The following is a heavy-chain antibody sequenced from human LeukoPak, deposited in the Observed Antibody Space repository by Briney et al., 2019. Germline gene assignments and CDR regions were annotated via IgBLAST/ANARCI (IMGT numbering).Heavy chain of an antibody. CDR2: FDPEDGET. V-gene: IGHV1-24*01. CDR1: GYTLTELS. D-gene: IGHD3-22*01. Sequence: ASVKVSCKVSGYTLTELSTHWVRQAPGKGLEWMGGFDPEDGETIYAQKFQGRVTMTEDTSTDTAYMELSSLRSEDTAVYYCATVPKRRDYHDSSGYYSYFDYWGQGTLVTVSS. CDR3: ATVPKRRDYHDSSGYYSYFDY. J-gene: IGHJ4*02.